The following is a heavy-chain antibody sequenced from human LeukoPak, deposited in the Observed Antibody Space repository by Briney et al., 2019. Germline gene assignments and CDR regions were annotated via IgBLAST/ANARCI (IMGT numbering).Heavy chain of an antibody. CDR1: GFTFSDYY. V-gene: IGHV3-48*01. CDR2: ISSSSSTI. J-gene: IGHJ6*03. Sequence: GGSLRLSCAAPGFTFSDYYMHWVRQAPGKGLEWVSYISSSSSTIYYADSVKGRFTISRDNAKNSLYLQMNSLRAEDTAVYYCARGLPYSSSHYYYYYMDVWGKGTTVTVSS. CDR3: ARGLPYSSSHYYYYYMDV. D-gene: IGHD6-13*01.